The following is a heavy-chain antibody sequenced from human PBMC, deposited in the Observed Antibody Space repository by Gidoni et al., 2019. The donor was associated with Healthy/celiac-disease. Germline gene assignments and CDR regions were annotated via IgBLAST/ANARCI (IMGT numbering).Heavy chain of an antibody. J-gene: IGHJ4*02. V-gene: IGHV3-23*01. CDR2: ISVSGGST. CDR1: GFNFSSYA. Sequence: EVQLLGSGGGLVQPGGSLRLPCAASGFNFSSYAMRWVRQAPGKWLEWVSAISVSGGSTYYADSVKGRFTISRDNSKTTLYLQMNSLRAEDTAVYYCAKYYYDSSGYYGYFDYWGQGTLVTVSS. D-gene: IGHD3-22*01. CDR3: AKYYYDSSGYYGYFDY.